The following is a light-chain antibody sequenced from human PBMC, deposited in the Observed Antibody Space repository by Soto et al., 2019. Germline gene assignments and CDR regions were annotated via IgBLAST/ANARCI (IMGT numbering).Light chain of an antibody. Sequence: QTVVTQEPSSSVSPGETVTLTCGLSSGSVSTSYYPSWYQQTPGHAPRTLIYSTNTRSSGVPDRFSGSILGNKAALTITGAQADDESDYYCVLYMGSGISVFGGGTKLTVL. J-gene: IGLJ2*01. CDR2: STN. CDR3: VLYMGSGISV. V-gene: IGLV8-61*01. CDR1: SGSVSTSYY.